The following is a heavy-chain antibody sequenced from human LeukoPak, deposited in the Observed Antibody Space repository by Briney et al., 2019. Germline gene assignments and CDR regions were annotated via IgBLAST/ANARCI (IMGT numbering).Heavy chain of an antibody. CDR1: GGSISSYY. V-gene: IGHV4-59*01. CDR2: IYYSGST. J-gene: IGHJ5*02. D-gene: IGHD3-10*01. CDR3: ARESDGSGYHLSHSFDP. Sequence: SETLSLTCSVSGGSISSYYWSWIRQPPGKGLEWIGYIYYSGSTDYNPSLKSRVTISVDTSKNQFSLNLSSVIAADTAVYYCARESDGSGYHLSHSFDPWGQGTLVTVSS.